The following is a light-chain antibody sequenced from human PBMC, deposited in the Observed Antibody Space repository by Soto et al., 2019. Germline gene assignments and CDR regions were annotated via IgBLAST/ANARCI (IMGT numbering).Light chain of an antibody. V-gene: IGLV1-44*01. Sequence: QAVVTQPPSASGTPGQRVTISCSGSRSNIGNNAVSWYQQFPGTAPKLLIYNNNQRPSGVPDRFSGSKSGTSASLAISGLQSEDEADYYCATWDDSLNARGVFGGGIKLTVL. CDR2: NNN. CDR3: ATWDDSLNARGV. J-gene: IGLJ3*02. CDR1: RSNIGNNA.